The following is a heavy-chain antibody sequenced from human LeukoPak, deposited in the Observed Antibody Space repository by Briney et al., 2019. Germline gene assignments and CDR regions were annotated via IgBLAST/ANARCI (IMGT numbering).Heavy chain of an antibody. CDR3: ARGYYGSGSLWGMDV. Sequence: SETLSLTCAVSGGSISSSNWWSWVRQPPGKGLEWIGEIYHSGSTNYNPSLKSRVTISVDKSKNQFSLKLSSVTAADTAVYYCARGYYGSGSLWGMDVWGKGTTVTVSS. CDR2: IYHSGST. J-gene: IGHJ6*04. V-gene: IGHV4-4*02. CDR1: GGSISSSNW. D-gene: IGHD3-10*01.